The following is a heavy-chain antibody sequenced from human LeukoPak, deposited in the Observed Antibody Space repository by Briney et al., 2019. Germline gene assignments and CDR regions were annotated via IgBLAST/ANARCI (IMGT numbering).Heavy chain of an antibody. CDR3: ATPLDYYDSSGYHQGGD. J-gene: IGHJ4*02. CDR1: GFTFSRYW. Sequence: GGSLRLSCTTSGFTFSRYWMTWVRQAPGKGLEWVANIKEDGSRRNYVDSVKGRFTISRDNAKNSLYLQMNSLRAEDTAVYYCATPLDYYDSSGYHQGGDWGQGTLVTVSS. V-gene: IGHV3-7*03. CDR2: IKEDGSRR. D-gene: IGHD3-22*01.